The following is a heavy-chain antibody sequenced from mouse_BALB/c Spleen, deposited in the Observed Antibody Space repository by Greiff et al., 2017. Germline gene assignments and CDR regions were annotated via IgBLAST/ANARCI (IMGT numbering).Heavy chain of an antibody. CDR2: IGCYNGAT. D-gene: IGHD2-4*01. CDR3: ARTDYPRYYAMDY. CDR1: GYSFTGYY. V-gene: IGHV1S34*01. Sequence: LVKTGASVKISCTASGYSFTGYYMHWVKQSHGKSLEWIGYIGCYNGATSYNQKFKGKATFTVDTSSSTAYMQFNSLTSEDSAVYYCARTDYPRYYAMDYWGQGTSVTVSS. J-gene: IGHJ4*01.